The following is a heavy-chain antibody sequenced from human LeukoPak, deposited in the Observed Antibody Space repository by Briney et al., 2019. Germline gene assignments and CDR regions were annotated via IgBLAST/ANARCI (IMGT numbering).Heavy chain of an antibody. V-gene: IGHV3-23*01. Sequence: GGSLRLSCAASGIPFTRNGMHWVRQAPGKGLEWVSAISGSGGSTYYADSVKGRFTTSRDNSKNTLYLQMNSLRAEDTAVYYCAKDKVWANDAFDIWGQGTMVTVSS. J-gene: IGHJ3*02. D-gene: IGHD1-26*01. CDR3: AKDKVWANDAFDI. CDR2: ISGSGGST. CDR1: GIPFTRNG.